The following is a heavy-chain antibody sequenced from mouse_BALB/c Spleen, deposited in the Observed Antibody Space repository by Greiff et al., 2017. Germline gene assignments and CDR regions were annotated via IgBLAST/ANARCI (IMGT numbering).Heavy chain of an antibody. CDR1: GFTFSSYT. CDR3: TSDRYGAY. D-gene: IGHD2-14*01. J-gene: IGHJ3*01. Sequence: EVKLVESGGGLVKPGGSLKLSCAASGFTFSSYTMSWVRQTPEKRLEWVATISSGGSYTYYPDSVKGRFTISRDNAKNTLYLQMSSLKSEDTAMYYCTSDRYGAYWGQGTLVTVSA. CDR2: ISSGGSYT. V-gene: IGHV5-6-4*01.